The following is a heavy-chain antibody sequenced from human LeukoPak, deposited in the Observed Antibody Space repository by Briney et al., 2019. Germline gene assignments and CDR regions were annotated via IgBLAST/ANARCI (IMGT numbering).Heavy chain of an antibody. J-gene: IGHJ3*02. D-gene: IGHD2-2*01. CDR2: MNPNSGNT. CDR1: GYTFTSYD. CDR3: ASYCSSTCCYGYAFDI. V-gene: IGHV1-8*03. Sequence: ASVKVSCKASGYTFTSYDINWVRQATGQGLEWMGWMNPNSGNTGYAQKFQGRVTIARNTSISTAYMELSSLRSEDTAVYYCASYCSSTCCYGYAFDIWGQGTMVTVSS.